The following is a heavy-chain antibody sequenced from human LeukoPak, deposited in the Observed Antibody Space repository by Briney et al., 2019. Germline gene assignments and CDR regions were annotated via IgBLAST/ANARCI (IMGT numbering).Heavy chain of an antibody. CDR1: GYTFTSYG. CDR3: ARCLGTSCNNFDY. D-gene: IGHD2-2*02. Sequence: GASVKVSCKASGYTFTSYGISWVRQAPGQGLEWMGWFSAYNGNTDYAQIFQGRVSMTRDISTSTAYMELRSLRSDDTAVYYCARCLGTSCNNFDYWGQGTLVTVSS. J-gene: IGHJ4*02. V-gene: IGHV1-18*01. CDR2: FSAYNGNT.